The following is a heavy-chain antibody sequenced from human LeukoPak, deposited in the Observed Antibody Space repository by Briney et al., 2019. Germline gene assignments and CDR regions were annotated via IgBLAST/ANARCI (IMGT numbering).Heavy chain of an antibody. CDR2: FSYDGINK. CDR3: ARVRAGTYGLHAFDI. J-gene: IGHJ3*02. V-gene: IGHV3-30-3*01. CDR1: GFTFSSYA. Sequence: GGSLRLSCAASGFTFSSYAMHWVRQVPGKGLEWVTVFSYDGINKYYADSMKGRFSVSRDNSKNTLYLQMNSLRAEDTAVYYCARVRAGTYGLHAFDIWGQGTMVTVSS. D-gene: IGHD1-26*01.